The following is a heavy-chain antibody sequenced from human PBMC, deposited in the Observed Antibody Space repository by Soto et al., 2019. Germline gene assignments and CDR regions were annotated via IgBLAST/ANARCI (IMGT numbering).Heavy chain of an antibody. CDR2: ISGSGGGT. V-gene: IGHV3-23*04. J-gene: IGHJ3*01. CDR3: TRDPNGDHIGAFDF. D-gene: IGHD4-17*01. CDR1: KFTFSAYA. Sequence: EVQVVESGGGLVQPGGSLRLCCATSKFTFSAYAMTWVRQAPGEGLEWVSSISGSGGGTSYADSVKGRFSISRDNSKNTLYLRMNSLRVEDTAVYYCTRDPNGDHIGAFDFWGQGIVVTVSS.